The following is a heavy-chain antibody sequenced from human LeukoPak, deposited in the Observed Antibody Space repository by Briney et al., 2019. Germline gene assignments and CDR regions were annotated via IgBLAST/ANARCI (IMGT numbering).Heavy chain of an antibody. CDR2: IRYDGSNK. CDR3: ARFRPRSDFPDDYYDSSGYYNFEGFDP. Sequence: QPGGSLRLSCAASGFTFSSYGMHWVRQAPGKGLEWVAFIRYDGSNKYYADSVKGRFTISRDNSKNTLYLQMNSLRAEDTAVYYCARFRPRSDFPDDYYDSSGYYNFEGFDPWGQGTLVTVSS. V-gene: IGHV3-30*02. CDR1: GFTFSSYG. J-gene: IGHJ5*02. D-gene: IGHD3-22*01.